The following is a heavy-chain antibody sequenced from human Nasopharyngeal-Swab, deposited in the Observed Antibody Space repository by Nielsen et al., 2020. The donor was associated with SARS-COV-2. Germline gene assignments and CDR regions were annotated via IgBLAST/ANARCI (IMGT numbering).Heavy chain of an antibody. Sequence: GESLKISCKGSGYSFTTYWIGWVRQMPGKGLEWMGIIYPGDSNTRYSPSFQGQVTISVGKYSSTAYLQWSSLKASDTAIYYCARPVRPMGHYYFGMDVWGQGTTVTVSS. CDR1: GYSFTTYW. J-gene: IGHJ6*02. V-gene: IGHV5-51*01. D-gene: IGHD4-17*01. CDR3: ARPVRPMGHYYFGMDV. CDR2: IYPGDSNT.